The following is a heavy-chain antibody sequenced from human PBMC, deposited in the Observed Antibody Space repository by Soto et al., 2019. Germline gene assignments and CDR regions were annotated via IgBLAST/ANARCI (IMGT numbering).Heavy chain of an antibody. J-gene: IGHJ6*02. CDR3: ARDRSYAMAV. CDR2: INGDASST. CDR1: GLRIRVNC. V-gene: IGHV3-74*01. Sequence: GGPRSPSFNPPGLRIRVNCRPWSPQPQGEGLVWVSCINGDASSTTYADSVKGRFTISSDDAKNTVYLQMTSLRAEDTAVYFCARDRSYAMAVWGQGTRVTVSS.